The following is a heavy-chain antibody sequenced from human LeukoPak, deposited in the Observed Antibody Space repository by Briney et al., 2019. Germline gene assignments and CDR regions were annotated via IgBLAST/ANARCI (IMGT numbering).Heavy chain of an antibody. CDR1: GGSISNYY. V-gene: IGHV4-59*01. CDR2: IYNSGST. J-gene: IGHJ5*02. Sequence: SETLSLTCTVSGGSISNYYWSWIRQPPGKGLEWIGYIYNSGSTNYNPSLKSRVTISVDTSKNQFSLKLSSVTAADTAVYYCARGRSGGDWFDPWGQGTLVTVSS. D-gene: IGHD3-10*01. CDR3: ARGRSGGDWFDP.